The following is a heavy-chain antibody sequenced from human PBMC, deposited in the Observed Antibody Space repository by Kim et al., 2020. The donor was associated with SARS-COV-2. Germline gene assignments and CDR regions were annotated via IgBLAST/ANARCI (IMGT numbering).Heavy chain of an antibody. D-gene: IGHD2-15*01. CDR1: GGSFSGYY. V-gene: IGHV4-34*01. Sequence: SETLSLTCAVYGGSFSGYYWSWIRQPPGKGLEWIGEINHSGSTNYNPSLKSRVTISVDTSKNQFSLKLSSVTAADTAVYYCARAGGAALDYWGQGTLVTVSS. CDR2: INHSGST. CDR3: ARAGGAALDY. J-gene: IGHJ4*02.